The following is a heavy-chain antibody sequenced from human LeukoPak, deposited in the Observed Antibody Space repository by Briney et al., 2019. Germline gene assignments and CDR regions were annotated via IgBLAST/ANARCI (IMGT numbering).Heavy chain of an antibody. CDR2: ISYAGSNK. D-gene: IGHD3-10*02. Sequence: GGSLRLSCAASAFTFSNFAMHWVRQAPGKGLEWVAVISYAGSNKDYADSVKGRFTISRDNSKNTLYLQMNSLRAEDTAVYYCAELGITMIGGVWGKGTTVTISS. J-gene: IGHJ6*04. V-gene: IGHV3-30*04. CDR3: AELGITMIGGV. CDR1: AFTFSNFA.